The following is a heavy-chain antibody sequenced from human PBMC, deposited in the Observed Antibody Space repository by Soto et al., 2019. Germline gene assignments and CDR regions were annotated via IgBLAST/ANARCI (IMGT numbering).Heavy chain of an antibody. J-gene: IGHJ5*02. Sequence: PSETLSLTCFVSGGSVSCYHWSWSRQFPGKGLEWIADTSYTGSTNYNPSLQSRVTISLDTSTNQLSLKLTSMTAAATAVYYCGRDMRAGFTQYFHPWGQGTLVTVSS. CDR1: GGSVSCYH. CDR2: TSYTGST. V-gene: IGHV4-59*02. CDR3: GRDMRAGFTQYFHP.